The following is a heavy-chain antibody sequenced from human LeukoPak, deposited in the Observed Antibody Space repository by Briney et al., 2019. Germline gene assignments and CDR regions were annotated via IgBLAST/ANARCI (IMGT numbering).Heavy chain of an antibody. J-gene: IGHJ4*02. CDR1: GYTFTGYY. V-gene: IGHV1-2*02. CDR2: INPNSGGT. CDR3: ARVGGATTFYFDY. D-gene: IGHD1-26*01. Sequence: SVKVSCKASGYTFTGYYMHWVRQAPGQGLEWTGWINPNSGGTNYAQKFQGRVTMTRDTSISTAYMELSRLRSDDTAVYYCARVGGATTFYFDYWGQGTLVTVSS.